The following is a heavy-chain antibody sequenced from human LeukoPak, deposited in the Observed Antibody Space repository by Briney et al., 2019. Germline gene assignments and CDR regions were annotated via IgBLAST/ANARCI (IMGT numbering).Heavy chain of an antibody. J-gene: IGHJ4*02. CDR1: GFTFSSYA. Sequence: GGSLRLSCAASGFTFSSYAMHWVRQAPGKGLEWVAVISYDGSNKYYADSVEGRFTISRDNSKNTLYLQMNSLRAEDTAVYYCARDRVGATDYFDYWGQGTLVTVSS. CDR2: ISYDGSNK. V-gene: IGHV3-30-3*01. CDR3: ARDRVGATDYFDY. D-gene: IGHD1-26*01.